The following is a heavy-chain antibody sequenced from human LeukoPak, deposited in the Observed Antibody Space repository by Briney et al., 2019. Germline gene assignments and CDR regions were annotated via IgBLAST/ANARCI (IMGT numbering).Heavy chain of an antibody. CDR1: GFTFDDHG. CDR3: ARGVTTVTEDAFDI. CDR2: INWNGGST. D-gene: IGHD4-17*01. V-gene: IGHV3-20*01. Sequence: AGGSLRLSCAASGFTFDDHGMSWVRQAPGKGLEWVSGINWNGGSTGYADSVKGRFTISRDNAKNSLYLQMNSLRAEDTALYHCARGVTTVTEDAFDIWGQGTMVTVSS. J-gene: IGHJ3*02.